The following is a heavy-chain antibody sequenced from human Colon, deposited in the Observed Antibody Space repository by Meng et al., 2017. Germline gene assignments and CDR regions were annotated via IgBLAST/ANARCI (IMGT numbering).Heavy chain of an antibody. V-gene: IGHV4-4*02. J-gene: IGHJ4*02. Sequence: QVQVAESGPGREKPSWTLSLTCTVSSGSFSSSNWWTWVRQPPGKGLEWIGEIYHSGNTNYNPSLKSRVTISVDKSKNQFSLKLNSVTAADTAVYFCARRAPLWFGELASFDSWGQGTLVTVSS. CDR3: ARRAPLWFGELASFDS. CDR2: IYHSGNT. D-gene: IGHD3-10*01. CDR1: SGSFSSSNW.